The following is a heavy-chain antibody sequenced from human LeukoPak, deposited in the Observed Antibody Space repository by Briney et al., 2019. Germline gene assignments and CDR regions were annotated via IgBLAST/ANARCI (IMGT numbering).Heavy chain of an antibody. V-gene: IGHV3-23*01. CDR1: EFTFSNYV. Sequence: GGSLRLSCAASEFTFSNYVMNWVRLAPGKGLEWVSSIRQSGDITYYADSVKGRFTISRDNSKNTLSLQMNGLSREDTAIYYCVRRGGSDGWGAFDIWGQGTVVTVSS. D-gene: IGHD5-24*01. CDR3: VRRGGSDGWGAFDI. CDR2: IRQSGDIT. J-gene: IGHJ3*02.